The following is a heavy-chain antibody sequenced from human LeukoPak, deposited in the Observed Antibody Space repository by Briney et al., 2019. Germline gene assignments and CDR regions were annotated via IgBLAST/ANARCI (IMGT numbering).Heavy chain of an antibody. Sequence: VASVKVSCKASGYTFTGYYMHWVRQAPGQGLEWMGWINPNSGGTNYAQKFQGRVTMTRDTSISTAYMELSSLRSEDTAVYYCARDGDENSSSWSWFDPWGQGTLVTVSS. CDR3: ARDGDENSSSWSWFDP. CDR1: GYTFTGYY. CDR2: INPNSGGT. V-gene: IGHV1-2*02. D-gene: IGHD6-13*01. J-gene: IGHJ5*02.